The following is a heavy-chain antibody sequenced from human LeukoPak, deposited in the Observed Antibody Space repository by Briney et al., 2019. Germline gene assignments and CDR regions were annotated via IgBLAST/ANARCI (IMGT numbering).Heavy chain of an antibody. D-gene: IGHD1-1*01. J-gene: IGHJ4*02. CDR1: GGSIHSYY. V-gene: IGHV4-59*01. CDR3: ARWNGGFDY. CDR2: VYDTGST. Sequence: SETLSLTCTVSGGSIHSYYWSWIRQPPGKGLEWIGYVYDTGSTHYNPSLESRVTVPIDTSKTQFFLKLTSVTAADTAIYYCARWNGGFDYWGQGTLVTVSS.